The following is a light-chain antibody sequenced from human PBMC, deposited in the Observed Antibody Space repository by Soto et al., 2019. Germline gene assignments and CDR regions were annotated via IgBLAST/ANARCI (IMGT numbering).Light chain of an antibody. CDR3: CSYAGSYPLV. CDR1: SSDVGGYDY. J-gene: IGLJ1*01. Sequence: QSVLTQPRSVSGSPGQSVTISCTGTSSDVGGYDYVSWYQHHPGKAPKLMIYDVDKRPSGDPGRFSGSKSGNTATLTSSGLQAEDEADYYCCSYAGSYPLVFGTGTKLTVL. CDR2: DVD. V-gene: IGLV2-11*01.